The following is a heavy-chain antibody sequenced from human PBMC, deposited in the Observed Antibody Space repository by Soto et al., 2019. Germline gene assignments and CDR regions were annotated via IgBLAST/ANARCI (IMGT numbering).Heavy chain of an antibody. CDR1: GYTFTGYY. D-gene: IGHD3-3*01. J-gene: IGHJ6*02. CDR3: ARSRGNTIFGVVARGYYGMDV. Sequence: ASVKVSCKASGYTFTGYYMHWVRQAPGQGLEWMGWINPNSGGTSYAQKFQGWVTMTRDTSISTAYMELSRLRPDDTAVYYCARSRGNTIFGVVARGYYGMDVWGQGTTVTVSS. V-gene: IGHV1-2*04. CDR2: INPNSGGT.